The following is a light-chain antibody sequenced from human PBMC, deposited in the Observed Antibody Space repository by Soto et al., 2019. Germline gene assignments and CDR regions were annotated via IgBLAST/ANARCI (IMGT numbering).Light chain of an antibody. V-gene: IGLV2-23*01. CDR2: EGS. CDR1: SSDVGGYNL. Sequence: QSALTQPPSVSGSPGQSITISCTGTSSDVGGYNLVSWYQQHPGKAPKLMIYEGSKRPSGVANRFSGSKSGNTASLTIYGLAVEYEADYYGCSYAGGSSFSVYGTGTKVTVL. J-gene: IGLJ1*01. CDR3: CSYAGGSSFSV.